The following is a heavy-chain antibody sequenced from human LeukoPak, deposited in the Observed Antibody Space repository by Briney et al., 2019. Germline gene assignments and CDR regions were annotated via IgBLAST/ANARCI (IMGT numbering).Heavy chain of an antibody. D-gene: IGHD4-23*01. CDR1: GFTFSSYG. Sequence: GGSLRLSCAASGFTFSSYGMHWVRQAPGKGLEWVAVISYDGSNKYYADSVKGRFTISRDNSKNTLYLQMNSLRGEDTAVYYCARDHDYGGNPFDYWGQGTLVTVS. J-gene: IGHJ4*02. CDR3: ARDHDYGGNPFDY. V-gene: IGHV3-30*03. CDR2: ISYDGSNK.